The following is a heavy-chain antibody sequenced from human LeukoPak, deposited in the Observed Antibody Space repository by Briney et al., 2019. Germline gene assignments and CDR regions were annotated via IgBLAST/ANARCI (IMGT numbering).Heavy chain of an antibody. J-gene: IGHJ4*02. D-gene: IGHD3-22*01. CDR1: GFTFDDYA. CDR3: AKGTPYYYDSSGRIPKFDY. CDR2: ISWDGGST. Sequence: LGGSLRLSCAASGFTFDDYAMHWVRQAPGKGLEWVSLISWDGGSTYYADSVKGRFTISRDNSKNSLYLQMNSLRAEDTALYYCAKGTPYYYDSSGRIPKFDYWGQGTLVTVSS. V-gene: IGHV3-43D*04.